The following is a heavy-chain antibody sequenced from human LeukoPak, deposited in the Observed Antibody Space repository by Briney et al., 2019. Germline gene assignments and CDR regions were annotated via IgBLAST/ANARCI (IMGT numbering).Heavy chain of an antibody. J-gene: IGHJ6*02. V-gene: IGHV3-7*03. CDR1: GFALSSHG. Sequence: GGSLRPSCAASGFALSSHGMTWGRQVPGRGPEWVANVNRDGSETYYLDSVNGRFTISKDNAKNSLYLQMNSLSAEDTALYHCARNNGMDVWGQGTTVIVSS. CDR2: VNRDGSET. CDR3: ARNNGMDV.